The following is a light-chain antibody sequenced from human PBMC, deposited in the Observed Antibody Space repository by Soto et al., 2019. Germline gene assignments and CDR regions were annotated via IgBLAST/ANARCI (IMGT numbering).Light chain of an antibody. CDR3: HQSCNTPLT. Sequence: DVQMTQSPSSLSASVGDRVTITCRASQSITNCFNWYQQKPGKAPKLLIYAVSGLQSGVPSRFSGCGSGTDFTLTISSLQPEDFAISSCHQSCNTPLTFGGGTNVQIK. J-gene: IGKJ4*01. V-gene: IGKV1-39*01. CDR2: AVS. CDR1: QSITNC.